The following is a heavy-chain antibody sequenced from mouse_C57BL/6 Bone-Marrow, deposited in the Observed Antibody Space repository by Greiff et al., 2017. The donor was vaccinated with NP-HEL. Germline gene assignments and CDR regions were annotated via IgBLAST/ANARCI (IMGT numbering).Heavy chain of an antibody. CDR1: GFNIKDDY. Sequence: VQLKESGAELVRPGASVKLSCTASGFNIKDDYMHWVKQRPEQGLEWIGWIDPENGDTEYASKFQGKATISADTSSNTAYLQLSSLTAEYTAGYYCTTCDYDPTWFAYWGQGTLVTVSA. CDR2: IDPENGDT. V-gene: IGHV14-4*01. D-gene: IGHD2-4*01. J-gene: IGHJ3*01. CDR3: TTCDYDPTWFAY.